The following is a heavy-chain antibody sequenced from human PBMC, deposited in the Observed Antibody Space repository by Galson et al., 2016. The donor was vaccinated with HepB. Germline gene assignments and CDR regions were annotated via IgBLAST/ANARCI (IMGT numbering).Heavy chain of an antibody. D-gene: IGHD5-12*01. J-gene: IGHJ4*02. CDR2: TYYRSKWYN. CDR1: GDSVASRSAT. CDR3: ARGATQTAYFDY. Sequence: CAISGDSVASRSATWNWIRQSPSGGLEWLGRTYYRSKWYNDYAVAVKSRITISPDKSKNQFYLQLVSVTPEDTAVYYCARGATQTAYFDYWGQETLVTVSS. V-gene: IGHV6-1*01.